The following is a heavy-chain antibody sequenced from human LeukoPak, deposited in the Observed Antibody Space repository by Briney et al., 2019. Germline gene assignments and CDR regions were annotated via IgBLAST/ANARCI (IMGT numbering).Heavy chain of an antibody. V-gene: IGHV4-4*08. J-gene: IGHJ2*01. CDR3: ARRAYYDSSGYSPASGYFDL. Sequence: PSETLSLTCTVSGGSIFGYYFNWIRQAPGKGLEWIGYIYSNGITSYNPSLRSRGTMSIAPSKNQFSLRLGAVTAADPAINYCARRAYYDSSGYSPASGYFDLWGRGTLVTVSS. CDR1: GGSIFGYY. D-gene: IGHD3-22*01. CDR2: IYSNGIT.